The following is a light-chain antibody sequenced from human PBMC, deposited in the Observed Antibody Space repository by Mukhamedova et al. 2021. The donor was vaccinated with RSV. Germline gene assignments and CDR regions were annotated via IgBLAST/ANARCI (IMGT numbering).Light chain of an antibody. CDR2: DAS. CDR3: QQYDNLHIT. J-gene: IGKJ5*01. CDR1: MSSY. Sequence: MSSYKQWYQLRVHGKAPKLLIYDASNLETGVPSRFSGSGSGTDFTFTISSLQPEDIATYYCQQYDNLHITFGQGTRLEIK. V-gene: IGKV1-33*01.